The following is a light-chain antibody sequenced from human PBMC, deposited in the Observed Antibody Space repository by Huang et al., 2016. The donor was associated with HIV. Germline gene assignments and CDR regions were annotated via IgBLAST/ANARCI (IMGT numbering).Light chain of an antibody. Sequence: EIVLKQSPGTLSLSPGERATLSCRACQSVSSSSLAWYQQKPGQAPRLLIYGVSSRATGIPDRFSGSGSGTDFTLIITRLEPEDFAVYYCQQYGSSPLFTFGPGTKVDIK. J-gene: IGKJ3*01. V-gene: IGKV3-20*01. CDR2: GVS. CDR1: QSVSSSS. CDR3: QQYGSSPLFT.